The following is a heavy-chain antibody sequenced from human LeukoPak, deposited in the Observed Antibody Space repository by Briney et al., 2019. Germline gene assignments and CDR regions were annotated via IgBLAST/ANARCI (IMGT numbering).Heavy chain of an antibody. Sequence: GGSLRLSCAASGFTFSSYGMHWVRQAPGKGLEWVAVIWYDGSNKYYPDSVKGRFTISRDNSKNTLYLQMNSLRAEDTAVYYCARDSRRYYYGSGSPPEFDPWGQGTLVTVSS. V-gene: IGHV3-33*01. CDR1: GFTFSSYG. CDR3: ARDSRRYYYGSGSPPEFDP. J-gene: IGHJ5*02. D-gene: IGHD3-10*01. CDR2: IWYDGSNK.